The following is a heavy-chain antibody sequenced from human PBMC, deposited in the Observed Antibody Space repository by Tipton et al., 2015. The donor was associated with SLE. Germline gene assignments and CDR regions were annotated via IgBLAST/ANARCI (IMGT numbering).Heavy chain of an antibody. Sequence: SLRLSCAASGFTFSSYGMHWVRQAPGKGLEWVAFIRYDGSNKYYADSVKGRFTISRDNSKNTLYLQMNSLRAEDTAVYYCARDATAAAVAEYFQHWGQGTLVTVSS. CDR1: GFTFSSYG. CDR3: ARDATAAAVAEYFQH. D-gene: IGHD6-13*01. CDR2: IRYDGSNK. V-gene: IGHV3-30*02. J-gene: IGHJ1*01.